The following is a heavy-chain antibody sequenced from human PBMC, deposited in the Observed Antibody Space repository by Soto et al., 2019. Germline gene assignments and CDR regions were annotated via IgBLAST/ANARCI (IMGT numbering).Heavy chain of an antibody. CDR3: ARVRNWNDVRFDY. V-gene: IGHV4-39*01. CDR1: GGSISSSSYY. D-gene: IGHD1-1*01. Sequence: SQTLSLTCTVSGGSISSSSYYWGWIRQPPGKGLEWIGSIYYSGSTYYNPSLKSRVTISVDTSKNQFSLKLSSVTAADTAVYYCARVRNWNDVRFDYWGQGTLVTVSS. J-gene: IGHJ4*02. CDR2: IYYSGST.